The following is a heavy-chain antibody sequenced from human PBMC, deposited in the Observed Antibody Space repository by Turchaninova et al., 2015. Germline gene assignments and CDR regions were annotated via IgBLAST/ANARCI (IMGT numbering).Heavy chain of an antibody. D-gene: IGHD2/OR15-2a*01. CDR2: ISNDGSSK. CDR1: GFTFSSYG. V-gene: IGHV3-30*03. Sequence: QARLVGSGGGVVVPGRCLSLSCAAAGFTFSSYGFNWVRQAPGKGLEWVATISNDGSSKHYADSVKGRFTISRDTSRNTLYLQMNSLTAEDTAVYYCARDYSTLTIVKVFDIWGQGTMVTVSS. J-gene: IGHJ3*02. CDR3: ARDYSTLTIVKVFDI.